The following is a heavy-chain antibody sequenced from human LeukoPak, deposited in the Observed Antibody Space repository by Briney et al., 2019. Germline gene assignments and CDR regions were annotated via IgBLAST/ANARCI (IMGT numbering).Heavy chain of an antibody. CDR3: ARRAGGYSHPYDY. V-gene: IGHV3-53*01. Sequence: AGGALRLSCAASGFTVSSNYRRWGRQAPGKVLEWVSIIYSGGTTYYADSGKGRFTICLDNSKNTLYLQMNSLRAEATAVYYCARRAGGYSHPYDYWGQGILVTVSS. CDR2: IYSGGTT. D-gene: IGHD4-23*01. CDR1: GFTVSSNY. J-gene: IGHJ4*02.